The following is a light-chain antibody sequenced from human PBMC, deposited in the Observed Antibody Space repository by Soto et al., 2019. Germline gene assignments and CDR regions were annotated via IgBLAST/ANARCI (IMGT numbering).Light chain of an antibody. J-gene: IGKJ1*01. CDR2: DAS. CDR1: QSISGY. V-gene: IGKV1-5*01. Sequence: NQMTQSPSSLSASVGDRVTITCRASQSISGYLNWYQQKPGKAPNLLIYDASSLQSGVPSRFSGSGSGTEFTLTISSLQPDDFATYYCQQYNSYSTFGQGSKVDVK. CDR3: QQYNSYST.